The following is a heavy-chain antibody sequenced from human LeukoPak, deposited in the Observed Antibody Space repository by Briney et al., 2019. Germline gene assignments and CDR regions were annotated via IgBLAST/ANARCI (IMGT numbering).Heavy chain of an antibody. Sequence: GGSLRLSCAASGFTSSDYSMNWVRQAPGKGLEWVSWITGSSDTIFYADFVKGRFTISRGNAKNTLFLQMSSLRVEDTAVYYCVKDLYYDNSGYYSGAFDYWGQGTLVTVSS. D-gene: IGHD3-22*01. CDR3: VKDLYYDNSGYYSGAFDY. V-gene: IGHV3-48*01. CDR1: GFTSSDYS. CDR2: ITGSSDTI. J-gene: IGHJ4*02.